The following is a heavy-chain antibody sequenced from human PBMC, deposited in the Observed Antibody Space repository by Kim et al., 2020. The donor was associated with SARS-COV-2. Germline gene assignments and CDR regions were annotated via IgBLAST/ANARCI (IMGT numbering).Heavy chain of an antibody. D-gene: IGHD3-10*01. J-gene: IGHJ6*02. CDR3: AKSSMASGSSHYALDV. V-gene: IGHV3-23*01. Sequence: GGSLRLSCAASGFTFSNYAMSWVRQAPGKGLDWVSGITSAGSTYYADSVKGRFTISRDNSKNTLYLQMNSLRAEDTAVYHCAKSSMASGSSHYALDVWGQGTTVTVSS. CDR2: ITSAGST. CDR1: GFTFSNYA.